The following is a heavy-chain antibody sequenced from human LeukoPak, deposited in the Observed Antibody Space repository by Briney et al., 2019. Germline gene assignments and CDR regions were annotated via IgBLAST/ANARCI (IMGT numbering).Heavy chain of an antibody. D-gene: IGHD3-22*01. CDR1: GYTFTTYG. CDR2: SSVYNGNT. Sequence: ASGKLCGSASGYTFTTYGISWGRQAPGQGPEWRGGSSVYNGNTNKEQKHPGRGTMTTATDTSKNYLELRSLRSEDTGTADCARENRCYVSSGYLARQNFDYWGQGTMLTVSS. V-gene: IGHV1-18*01. CDR3: ARENRCYVSSGYLARQNFDY. J-gene: IGHJ4*02.